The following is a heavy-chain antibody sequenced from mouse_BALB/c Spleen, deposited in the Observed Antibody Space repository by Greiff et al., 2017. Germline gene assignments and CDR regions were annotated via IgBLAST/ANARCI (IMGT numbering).Heavy chain of an antibody. CDR2: IWSDGST. CDR3: ARQYRYYAMDY. CDR1: GFSLTSYC. V-gene: IGHV2-6-2*01. J-gene: IGHJ4*01. D-gene: IGHD2-14*01. Sequence: VMLVESGPDLVAPSQSLSITCTVSGFSLTSYCVNWVRQPPGKGLEWLVVIWSDGSTTYNSALTSRLGISKDNSKSQVFLKMNSLQTDDTAMYYCARQYRYYAMDYWGQGTSVTVSS.